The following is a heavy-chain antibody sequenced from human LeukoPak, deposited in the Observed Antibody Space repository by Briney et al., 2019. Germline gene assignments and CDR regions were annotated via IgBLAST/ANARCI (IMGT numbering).Heavy chain of an antibody. CDR2: IKSKTDGGTT. V-gene: IGHV3-15*01. Sequence: PGGSLRLSCAASGFTFSNAWMSWVRQAPGKGLEWVGRIKSKTDGGTTDYAAPVKGRFTISRDDSKNTLYLQMNSLKTEDTAVYYCTTGETYYYDSSGYYHWGQGTLVTVSS. CDR1: GFTFSNAW. CDR3: TTGETYYYDSSGYYH. D-gene: IGHD3-22*01. J-gene: IGHJ4*02.